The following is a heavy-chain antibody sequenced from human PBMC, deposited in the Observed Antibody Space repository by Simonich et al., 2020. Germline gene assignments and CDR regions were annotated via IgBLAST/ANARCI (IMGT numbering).Heavy chain of an antibody. CDR3: ARHLQLGPFDY. CDR2: INQSGST. V-gene: IGHV4-34*01. Sequence: QVQLQQWGAGLLKPSETLSLTCAVYGGSFSGYYWSWIRQPPGKGMEWIGEINQSGSTNYNTSLKSRVTISVDTSKNQFSLKLSSVTAADTAVYYCARHLQLGPFDYWGQGTLVTVSS. D-gene: IGHD1-1*01. J-gene: IGHJ4*02. CDR1: GGSFSGYY.